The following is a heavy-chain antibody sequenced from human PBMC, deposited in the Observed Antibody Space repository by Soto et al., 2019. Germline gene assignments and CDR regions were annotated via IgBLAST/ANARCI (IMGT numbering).Heavy chain of an antibody. D-gene: IGHD2-2*01. CDR1: GYTFTSYY. J-gene: IGHJ3*02. CDR3: ASYCSSTSCYSHDAFDI. V-gene: IGHV1-46*01. CDR2: INPSGGST. Sequence: ASVKVSCKASGYTFTSYYMHWVRQAPGQGLEWMGIINPSGGSTSYAQKFQGRVTMTRDTSTSTVYMELSSLRSEDTAVYYCASYCSSTSCYSHDAFDIWGQGTMVTVSS.